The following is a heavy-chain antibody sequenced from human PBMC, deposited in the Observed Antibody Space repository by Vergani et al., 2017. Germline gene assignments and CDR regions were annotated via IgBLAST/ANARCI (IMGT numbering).Heavy chain of an antibody. CDR1: GDSIISSTFY. Sequence: QLQLQVSGPGLVKPSETLSLTCTVSGDSIISSTFYWAWVRQPPGKGLEWIGSMYHGGNTYYNPSLKSRVTISVDTSKNQFSLRLSSVTAADTALYYCARQDIATNYFDYWGLGTLVTVSS. V-gene: IGHV4-39*01. CDR3: ARQDIATNYFDY. D-gene: IGHD5-12*01. CDR2: MYHGGNT. J-gene: IGHJ4*02.